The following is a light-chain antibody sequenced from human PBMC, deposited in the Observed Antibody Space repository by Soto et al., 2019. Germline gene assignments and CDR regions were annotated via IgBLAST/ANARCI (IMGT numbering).Light chain of an antibody. CDR1: QSVSSGQ. Sequence: EIVLTQSPGTLSLSPGERATLSCRASQSVSSGQLAWYQQRPGQAPRLLIYGASSRATGIPDRFSGSGSGTDFTLTISSLQPEDFATYYCLQHNSYPYTFGQGTKLEIK. CDR2: GAS. V-gene: IGKV3-20*01. J-gene: IGKJ2*01. CDR3: LQHNSYPYT.